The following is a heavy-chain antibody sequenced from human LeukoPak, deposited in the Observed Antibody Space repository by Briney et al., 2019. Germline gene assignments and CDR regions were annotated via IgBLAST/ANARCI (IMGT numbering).Heavy chain of an antibody. Sequence: SGTLSLTCAVSSGSISSSHWWSWVRQPPGKGLEWIGHIFHNGSTNYNPSLKSRVTISVDKSKNQFSLRLTSVTAADTAVYYCATVPIYYDILTGHTEYYFDYWGQGTLVTVSS. V-gene: IGHV4-4*02. CDR2: IFHNGST. CDR1: SGSISSSHW. D-gene: IGHD3-9*01. J-gene: IGHJ4*02. CDR3: ATVPIYYDILTGHTEYYFDY.